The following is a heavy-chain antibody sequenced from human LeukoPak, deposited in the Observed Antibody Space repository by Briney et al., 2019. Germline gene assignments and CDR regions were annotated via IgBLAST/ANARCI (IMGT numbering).Heavy chain of an antibody. CDR2: IYYSGST. D-gene: IGHD4-23*01. Sequence: SETLSLTCTVSGGSISSYYWSWIRQPPGKGLEWIGYIYYSGSTNYNPSLKSRVTISVDTSKNQFSLKLSSVTAADTAVYYCARVGYDYGGNPDYYYYGMNVWGQGTTVTVSS. CDR3: ARVGYDYGGNPDYYYYGMNV. CDR1: GGSISSYY. J-gene: IGHJ6*02. V-gene: IGHV4-59*01.